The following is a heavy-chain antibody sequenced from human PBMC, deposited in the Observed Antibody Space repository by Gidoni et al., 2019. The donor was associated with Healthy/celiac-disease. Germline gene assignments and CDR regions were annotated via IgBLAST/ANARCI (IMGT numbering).Heavy chain of an antibody. Sequence: QLQLQESVPGLVKPSETLSLTCTVSGGSISSSSYYWCWIRQPPGKGLEWIGSIYYSGSNYYNPALKSRVTISVDKSKNQFSLKLSFVTAADTAVYYCARLWSYDSSGYYYVGRYFDYWGQGTLVTVSS. V-gene: IGHV4-39*01. CDR1: GGSISSSSYY. CDR2: IYYSGSN. CDR3: ARLWSYDSSGYYYVGRYFDY. D-gene: IGHD3-22*01. J-gene: IGHJ4*02.